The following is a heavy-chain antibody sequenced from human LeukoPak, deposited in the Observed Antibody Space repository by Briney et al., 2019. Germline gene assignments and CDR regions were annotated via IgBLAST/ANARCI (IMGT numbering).Heavy chain of an antibody. D-gene: IGHD3-9*01. Sequence: SETLSLTCTVSGGSISTYYWSWIRQPPGKGLEWIGYIYYSGSTNYNPSLKSRVTISVDTSKNQFSLKLTSVTAADTAVYYCERRRGGQFDWLLYVGEAFDIWGQGTMVTVSS. V-gene: IGHV4-59*01. CDR2: IYYSGST. CDR3: ERRRGGQFDWLLYVGEAFDI. CDR1: GGSISTYY. J-gene: IGHJ3*02.